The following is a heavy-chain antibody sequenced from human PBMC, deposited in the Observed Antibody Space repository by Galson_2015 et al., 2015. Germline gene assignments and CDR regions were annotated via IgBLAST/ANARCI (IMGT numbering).Heavy chain of an antibody. Sequence: SLRLSCAASGFTFSSYSMNWVRQAPGKGLEWVSSISSSSSYIYYADSVKGRFTISRDNAKNSLYLQMNSLRAEDTAVYYCAREPSGYCSGGSCYLRNFQHWGQGTLVTVSS. J-gene: IGHJ1*01. CDR2: ISSSSSYI. CDR1: GFTFSSYS. D-gene: IGHD2-15*01. CDR3: AREPSGYCSGGSCYLRNFQH. V-gene: IGHV3-21*01.